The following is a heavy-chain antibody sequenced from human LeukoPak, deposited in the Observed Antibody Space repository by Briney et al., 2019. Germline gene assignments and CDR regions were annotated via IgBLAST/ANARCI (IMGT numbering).Heavy chain of an antibody. CDR3: VKDPGDYPRGYFDY. J-gene: IGHJ4*02. V-gene: IGHV3-30*02. D-gene: IGHD4-17*01. CDR2: IRFDGSNK. Sequence: PGGSLRLSCAASGFSFSTYGIHWVRQAPGKGLEWVAFIRFDGSNKYYADSLKGRFTISRDNSKNTLYLQMNSLRAEDTALYYCVKDPGDYPRGYFDYWGQGTLVTVFS. CDR1: GFSFSTYG.